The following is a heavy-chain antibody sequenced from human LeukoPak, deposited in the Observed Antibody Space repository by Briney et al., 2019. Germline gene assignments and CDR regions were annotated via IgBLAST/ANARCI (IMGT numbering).Heavy chain of an antibody. Sequence: ASVKVSCKASGYTFTSYDINWVRQATGQGLEWMGWMNPNSGNTGYAQKFQGRVTMTRNTPISTAYMELSSLRSEDTAVYYCARGDMAWFGELSSMDVWGQGTTVTVSS. CDR2: MNPNSGNT. V-gene: IGHV1-8*01. D-gene: IGHD3-10*01. J-gene: IGHJ6*02. CDR3: ARGDMAWFGELSSMDV. CDR1: GYTFTSYD.